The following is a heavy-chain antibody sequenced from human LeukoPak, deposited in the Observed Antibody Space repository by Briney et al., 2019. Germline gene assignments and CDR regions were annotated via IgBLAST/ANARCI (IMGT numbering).Heavy chain of an antibody. CDR3: ARGDTMVRGVVDY. CDR2: ISSNGGST. J-gene: IGHJ4*02. Sequence: GGSLRLSCAASGFTFSSYAMHWVRQAPGKGLEYVSAISSNGGSTYYANSVKGRFTISRDNSKNTLYLQMGSLRAEDMAVYYCARGDTMVRGVVDYWGQGTLVTVSS. V-gene: IGHV3-64*01. CDR1: GFTFSSYA. D-gene: IGHD3-10*01.